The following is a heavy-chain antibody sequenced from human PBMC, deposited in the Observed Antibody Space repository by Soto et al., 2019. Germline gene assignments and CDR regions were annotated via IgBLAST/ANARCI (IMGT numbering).Heavy chain of an antibody. CDR1: GGSISSSSYY. CDR3: ARQGHYYGSGSPLA. V-gene: IGHV4-39*01. D-gene: IGHD3-10*01. Sequence: QLQLQESGPGLVKPSETLSLTCTVSGGSISSSSYYWGWIRQPPGKGLEWIGSIYYSGSTYYNPSLKRRVTISVDTSKNQFSLRLRSVTAADTAVYYCARQGHYYGSGSPLAWGQGTLVTVSS. CDR2: IYYSGST. J-gene: IGHJ4*02.